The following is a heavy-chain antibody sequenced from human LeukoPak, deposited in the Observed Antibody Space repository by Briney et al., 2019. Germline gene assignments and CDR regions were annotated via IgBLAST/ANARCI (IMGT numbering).Heavy chain of an antibody. CDR2: ISAYNGNT. J-gene: IGHJ4*02. CDR3: ARATPEYYYDTRGNFDY. CDR1: GYTFTSYG. V-gene: IGHV1-18*01. D-gene: IGHD3-22*01. Sequence: ASVKVSCKASGYTFTSYGISWVRQTPGQGLEWMGWISAYNGNTNYAQKLQGGVTMTTDTSTGTAYMELRSLRSDDTAVYYCARATPEYYYDTRGNFDYWGQGTLVTVSS.